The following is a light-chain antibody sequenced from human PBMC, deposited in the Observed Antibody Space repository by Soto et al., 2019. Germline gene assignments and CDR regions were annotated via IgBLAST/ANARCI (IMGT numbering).Light chain of an antibody. CDR1: QSISSW. V-gene: IGKV1-5*03. J-gene: IGKJ1*01. CDR3: QQYDVYPWT. Sequence: DIQMTQSPSTLSAFVGDRVTITCRASQSISSWLAWYQQKPGKAPKLLIYKASSFESGVPSRFSGSGSGTEFTLTISSLQPDDFATYYCQQYDVYPWTFGQGTKVELK. CDR2: KAS.